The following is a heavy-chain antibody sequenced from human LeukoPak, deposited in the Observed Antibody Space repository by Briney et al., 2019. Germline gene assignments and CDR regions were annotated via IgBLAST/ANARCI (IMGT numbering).Heavy chain of an antibody. V-gene: IGHV3-30*18. J-gene: IGHJ4*02. CDR2: ISYDGSNK. Sequence: GGSLRLSCAASGFTFSSYSMNWVRQAPGKGLEWVAVISYDGSNKYYADSVKGRFTISRDNSKNTLYLQMNSLRAEDTAVYYCAKAADYYKPFDYWGQGTLVTVSS. CDR3: AKAADYYKPFDY. CDR1: GFTFSSYS. D-gene: IGHD3-10*01.